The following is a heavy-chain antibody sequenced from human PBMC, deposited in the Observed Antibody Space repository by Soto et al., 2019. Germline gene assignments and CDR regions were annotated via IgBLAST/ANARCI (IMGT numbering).Heavy chain of an antibody. CDR3: ARGGRRYSSSRGWFDP. D-gene: IGHD6-6*01. CDR2: INHSGST. Sequence: LSLTCAVYGGSFSGYYWSWIRQPPGKGLEWIGEINHSGSTNYNPSLKSRVTISVDTSKNQFSLKLSSVTAADTAVYYCARGGRRYSSSRGWFDPWGQGTLVTV. J-gene: IGHJ5*02. V-gene: IGHV4-34*01. CDR1: GGSFSGYY.